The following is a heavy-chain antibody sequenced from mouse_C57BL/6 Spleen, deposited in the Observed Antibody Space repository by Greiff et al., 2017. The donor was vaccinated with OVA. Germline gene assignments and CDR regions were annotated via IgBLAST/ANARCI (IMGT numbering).Heavy chain of an antibody. V-gene: IGHV5-16*01. CDR1: GFTLSDYY. Sequence: EVKLVESEGGLVQPGSSMKLSCTASGFTLSDYYMAWVRQVPEKGLEWVANINYDGSSTYYLDSLKSRFIISRDNAKNILYLQMSSLKSEDTATYYCAREGDYYGSSGFAYWGQGTLVTVSA. D-gene: IGHD1-1*01. CDR3: AREGDYYGSSGFAY. CDR2: INYDGSST. J-gene: IGHJ3*01.